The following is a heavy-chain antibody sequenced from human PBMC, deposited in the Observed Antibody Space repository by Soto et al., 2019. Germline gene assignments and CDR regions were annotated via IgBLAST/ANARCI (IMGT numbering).Heavy chain of an antibody. CDR1: GYTFTSYG. Sequence: ASVKVSCKASGYTFTSYGISWVRQAPGQGLEWMGWISAYNGNTNYAQKLQGRVTMTTDTSTSTAYMELRSLRSDDTAVYYCARDLSGSGKSWFDPWGQGTLVTVSS. D-gene: IGHD3-10*01. V-gene: IGHV1-18*01. CDR3: ARDLSGSGKSWFDP. J-gene: IGHJ5*02. CDR2: ISAYNGNT.